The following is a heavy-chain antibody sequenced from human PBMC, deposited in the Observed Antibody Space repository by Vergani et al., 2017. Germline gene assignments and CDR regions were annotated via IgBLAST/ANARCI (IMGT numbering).Heavy chain of an antibody. CDR3: AKEGGGYCSGGTCYPEY. J-gene: IGHJ4*02. V-gene: IGHV3-23*01. D-gene: IGHD2-15*01. CDR1: GFSFTTYA. CDR2: INTNGDYT. Sequence: EVQLLESGGDLVQPGGSLRLSCAASGFSFTTYAMSWVRQAPGKGLEWVSTINTNGDYTRYGDPVKGRFTISRDNSKSTLYLQMKSLRPEDTAVYYCAKEGGGYCSGGTCYPEYWGQGTLVIVSS.